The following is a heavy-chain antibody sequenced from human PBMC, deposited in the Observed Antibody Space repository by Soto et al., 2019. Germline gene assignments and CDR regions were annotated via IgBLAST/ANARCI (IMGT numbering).Heavy chain of an antibody. J-gene: IGHJ4*02. CDR1: GATFSSFA. D-gene: IGHD3-3*01. CDR3: ASPLKWSGYYIAFDY. Sequence: QVQLLQSGAEVKKPGSSVKVSCKASGATFSSFAFSWVLQAPGQGLEWMGVIIPIFDTISYAQKFQGRVTMTADESTRTSYMELNSLTSADTAVYYCASPLKWSGYYIAFDYWGQGTLVIVSS. V-gene: IGHV1-69*12. CDR2: IIPIFDTI.